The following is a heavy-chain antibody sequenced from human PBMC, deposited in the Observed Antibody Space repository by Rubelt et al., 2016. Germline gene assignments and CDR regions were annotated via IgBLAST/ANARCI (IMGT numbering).Heavy chain of an antibody. CDR3: AKELCSGGNCYLGY. CDR1: GGSFSGYY. CDR2: INHSGST. V-gene: IGHV4-34*01. D-gene: IGHD2-15*01. Sequence: QVQLQQWGAGLLKPSETLSLTCDVYGGSFSGYYWSWIRQPPGKGLEWIGEINHSGSTNYNPSLKRRVTISVDTSKNQFSLKLPSVTAADTAVYYCAKELCSGGNCYLGYWGQGTRVTVSS. J-gene: IGHJ4*02.